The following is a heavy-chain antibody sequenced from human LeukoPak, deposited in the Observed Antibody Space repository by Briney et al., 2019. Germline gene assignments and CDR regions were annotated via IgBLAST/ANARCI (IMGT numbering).Heavy chain of an antibody. Sequence: GGSLRLPCAASGFTFSSYGMHWVRQAPGKGLEYVSAISSNGGSTYYADSVKGRFTISRDNSKNTLYLQMSSLRAEDTAVYYCVKAGTMIVVVTYFDPWGQGTLVTVSS. D-gene: IGHD3-22*01. CDR3: VKAGTMIVVVTYFDP. CDR2: ISSNGGST. J-gene: IGHJ5*02. CDR1: GFTFSSYG. V-gene: IGHV3-64D*09.